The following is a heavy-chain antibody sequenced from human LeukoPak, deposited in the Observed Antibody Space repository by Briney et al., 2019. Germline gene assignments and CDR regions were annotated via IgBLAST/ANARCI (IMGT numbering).Heavy chain of an antibody. J-gene: IGHJ4*02. CDR1: GYTFTSYA. Sequence: GASVKVSCKASGYTFTSYAMNWVRQAPGQGLEWMGWINTNTGNPTYAQGFTGRFVFSLDTSVSTAYLQISSLKAEDTAVYYCARQPRAVARNYYFDYWGQGTLVTVSS. V-gene: IGHV7-4-1*02. CDR2: INTNTGNP. CDR3: ARQPRAVARNYYFDY. D-gene: IGHD6-19*01.